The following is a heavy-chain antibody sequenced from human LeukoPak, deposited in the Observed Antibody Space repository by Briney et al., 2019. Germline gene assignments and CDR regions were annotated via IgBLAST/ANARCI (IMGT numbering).Heavy chain of an antibody. CDR2: INTKGET. Sequence: PSETLFLTCTVSGVSMSAYQWSWVRQSPEKGLEWIGCINTKGETSYNPSLKSRVTTSVDTSKSQFSLRLTSVTAADTAVYYCATSNDAKIAPFDHWGRGAPVTVSS. CDR3: ATSNDAKIAPFDH. J-gene: IGHJ4*02. V-gene: IGHV4-4*09. CDR1: GVSMSAYQ. D-gene: IGHD2-21*01.